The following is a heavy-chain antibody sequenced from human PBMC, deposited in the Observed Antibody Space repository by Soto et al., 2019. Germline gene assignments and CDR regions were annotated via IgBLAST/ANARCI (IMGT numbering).Heavy chain of an antibody. Sequence: QVQLVQSGAEVKKPGSSVKVSCKASGGTFSSYTISWVRQAPGQGLEWMGRIIPILGIANYAQKFQGRVTITADKSTSTAYMELSSLRSEDTAVYYCARGGTRGYSGYYLPHYYYYMDVWGKGTTVTVSS. CDR2: IIPILGIA. D-gene: IGHD5-12*01. CDR3: ARGGTRGYSGYYLPHYYYYMDV. J-gene: IGHJ6*03. CDR1: GGTFSSYT. V-gene: IGHV1-69*02.